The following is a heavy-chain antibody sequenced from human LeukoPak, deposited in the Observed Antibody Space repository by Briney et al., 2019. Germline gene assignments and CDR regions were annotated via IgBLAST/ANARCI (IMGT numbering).Heavy chain of an antibody. CDR1: GGFISNYY. D-gene: IGHD3-10*01. J-gene: IGHJ6*03. CDR3: ARRLKVRSQTGYYMDV. CDR2: IYTSGST. Sequence: KPSETLSLTCTVSGGFISNYYWSWIRQPAGKGLEWIGRIYTSGSTNYNSSLKSRVTMSVDTSKNQFSLKLSSVTAADTAVYYCARRLKVRSQTGYYMDVWGKGTTVTISS. V-gene: IGHV4-4*07.